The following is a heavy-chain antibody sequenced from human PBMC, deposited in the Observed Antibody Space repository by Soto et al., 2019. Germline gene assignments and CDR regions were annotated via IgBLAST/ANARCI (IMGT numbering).Heavy chain of an antibody. Sequence: GGSLRLSCAASGFTFSRYWMSWVRQAPGKGLEWVANIKQDGSEKYYVDSVKGRFTISRDNAKNSLYLQMNSLRAEDTAVYYCARDPDYGDYGMDVWGQGATVTVSS. D-gene: IGHD4-17*01. J-gene: IGHJ6*02. CDR3: ARDPDYGDYGMDV. CDR1: GFTFSRYW. CDR2: IKQDGSEK. V-gene: IGHV3-7*05.